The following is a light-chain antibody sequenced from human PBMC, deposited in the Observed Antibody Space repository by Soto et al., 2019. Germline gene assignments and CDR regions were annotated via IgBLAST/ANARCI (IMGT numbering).Light chain of an antibody. CDR1: QSISSN. CDR2: GAS. CDR3: QQYNYWPPMYT. Sequence: EIVMTQSPATLSVSPGERATLACRASQSISSNLAWYQQKPGQAPRLHISGASTRATGIPARFSGSGSGTEFTLTISSLQSEDYAVYYCQQYNYWPPMYTFGQGTKLEIK. J-gene: IGKJ2*01. V-gene: IGKV3-15*01.